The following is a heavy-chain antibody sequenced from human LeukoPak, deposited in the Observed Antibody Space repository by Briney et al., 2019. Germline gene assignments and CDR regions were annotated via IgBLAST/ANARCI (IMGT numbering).Heavy chain of an antibody. Sequence: SETLSLTCTVSGDSISSGDYYWSWIRQPAGKGLEWIGRISSSGSANYNPSLKSRVTISVDTSKNQFSLKLSSVTAADTAVYFCARGPYSYDSSGAFDIWGQGTMVTVSS. D-gene: IGHD3-22*01. CDR3: ARGPYSYDSSGAFDI. V-gene: IGHV4-61*02. CDR2: ISSSGSA. J-gene: IGHJ3*02. CDR1: GDSISSGDYY.